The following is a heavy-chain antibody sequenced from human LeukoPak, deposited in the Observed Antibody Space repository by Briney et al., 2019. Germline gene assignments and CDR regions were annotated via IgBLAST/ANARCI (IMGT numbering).Heavy chain of an antibody. Sequence: PGGSLRLSCAASGFTFSSYAMSWVRQAPGKGLEWVSAISGSGGSTYYADSVKGRFTISRDNSKNTLYLQMNSLRAEDTAVYYCAKDAVLLWFGELYPSDYGMDVWGQGTTVTVSS. J-gene: IGHJ6*02. D-gene: IGHD3-10*01. V-gene: IGHV3-23*01. CDR2: ISGSGGST. CDR1: GFTFSSYA. CDR3: AKDAVLLWFGELYPSDYGMDV.